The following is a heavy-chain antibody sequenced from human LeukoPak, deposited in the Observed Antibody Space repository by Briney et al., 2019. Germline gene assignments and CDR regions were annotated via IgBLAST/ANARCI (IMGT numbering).Heavy chain of an antibody. CDR2: ISGDGSMT. CDR3: ARYSSSSGGASHYLDY. D-gene: IGHD6-6*01. Sequence: PGGSLRLSCAVPGFTFRSYWMHWVRLAPGKGLVWVSRISGDGSMTNYADSVKGRFTISRDNAKNTVYLQMNSLRAEDTAVYYCARYSSSSGGASHYLDYWGQGTLVTVSS. V-gene: IGHV3-74*01. J-gene: IGHJ4*02. CDR1: GFTFRSYW.